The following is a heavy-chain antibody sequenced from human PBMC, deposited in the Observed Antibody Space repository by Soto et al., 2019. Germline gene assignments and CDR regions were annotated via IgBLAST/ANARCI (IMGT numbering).Heavy chain of an antibody. CDR1: GGSFSGYY. CDR2: INHSGST. J-gene: IGHJ5*02. V-gene: IGHV4-34*01. D-gene: IGHD6-19*01. CDR3: ARGKAYSSVGRWFDP. Sequence: QVQLQQWGAGLLKPSETLSLTCAVYGGSFSGYYWSWIRQPPGKGLEWIGEINHSGSTNYNPSLKRRVTISVGTSQNQFSLKVSSVTAAGTAVYYCARGKAYSSVGRWFDPWGQGTLVTVSS.